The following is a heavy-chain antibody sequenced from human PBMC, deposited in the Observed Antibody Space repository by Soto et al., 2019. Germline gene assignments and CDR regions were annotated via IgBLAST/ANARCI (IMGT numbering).Heavy chain of an antibody. Sequence: EVQLLESGGGLVQPGGSLRLSCAASGFTFNSFAMSWVRQAPGKGLEWVAAISGGGDTTYYADSVKGRFTISRDNSKNTLYLQMNSLTAEDTVVYYCAKRTIFGVSRLFDYWGQGTLVTVSS. CDR2: ISGGGDTT. CDR3: AKRTIFGVSRLFDY. CDR1: GFTFNSFA. V-gene: IGHV3-23*01. D-gene: IGHD3-3*01. J-gene: IGHJ4*02.